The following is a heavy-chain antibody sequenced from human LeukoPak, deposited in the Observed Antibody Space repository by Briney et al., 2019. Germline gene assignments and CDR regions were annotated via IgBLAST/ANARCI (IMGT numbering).Heavy chain of an antibody. CDR3: ARGYGDFQH. J-gene: IGHJ1*01. D-gene: IGHD4-17*01. V-gene: IGHV4-31*11. Sequence: SETLSLTCAVYGGSFSGYYWSWIRQHPGKGLEWIGYIYYSGSTYYNPSLKSRVTISVDTSKNQFSLKLSSVTAADTAVYYCARGYGDFQHWGQGTLVTVSS. CDR2: IYYSGST. CDR1: GGSFSGYY.